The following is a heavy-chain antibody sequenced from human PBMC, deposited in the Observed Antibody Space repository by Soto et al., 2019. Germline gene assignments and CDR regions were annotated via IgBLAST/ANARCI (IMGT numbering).Heavy chain of an antibody. Sequence: QVQLQESGPGLVKPSGTLSLTCAVSGGSISSSNWWSWVRQPPGKGLEWIGEMYHSGSTNHNPSLQGRVPIAVATSKNQFSLKLSSVTAADTAVYYCARAHCSGGSCYSVQHWFDPWGQGTLVTVSS. CDR3: ARAHCSGGSCYSVQHWFDP. CDR1: GGSISSSNW. CDR2: MYHSGST. J-gene: IGHJ5*02. V-gene: IGHV4-4*02. D-gene: IGHD2-15*01.